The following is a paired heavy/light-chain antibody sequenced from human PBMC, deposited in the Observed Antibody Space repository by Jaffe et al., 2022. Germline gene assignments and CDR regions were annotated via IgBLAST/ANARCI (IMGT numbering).Heavy chain of an antibody. D-gene: IGHD3-3*01. Sequence: EVQLVQSGAEVKKPGESLKISCKGSGYSFTSYWIGWVRQMPGKGLEWMGIIYPGDSDTRYSPSFQGQVTISADKSISTAYLQWSSLKASDTAMYYCASHTYYDFWSGYSPGYFDLWGRGTLVTVSS. CDR2: IYPGDSDT. J-gene: IGHJ2*01. CDR1: GYSFTSYW. V-gene: IGHV5-51*03. CDR3: ASHTYYDFWSGYSPGYFDL.
Light chain of an antibody. Sequence: EIVLTQSPGTLSLSPGERATLSCRASQSVSSSYLAWYQQKPGQAPRLLIYGASSRATGIPDRFSGSGSGTDFTLTISRLEPEDFAVYYCQQYGSSPTFGQGTKVEIK. CDR2: GAS. V-gene: IGKV3-20*01. CDR1: QSVSSSY. J-gene: IGKJ1*01. CDR3: QQYGSSPT.